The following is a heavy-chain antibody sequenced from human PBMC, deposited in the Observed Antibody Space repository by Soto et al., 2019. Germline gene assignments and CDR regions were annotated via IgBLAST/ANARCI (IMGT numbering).Heavy chain of an antibody. V-gene: IGHV1-3*01. J-gene: IGHJ6*02. Sequence: GASVKVSCKASGYTFTSYAMHWVRQAPGQRLEWMGWINAGNGNTKYSQKFQGRVTITRDTSASTAYMELSSLRSEDTAVYYCARGGSGANRDLYYYYGMDVWGQGTTVTVSS. D-gene: IGHD3-10*01. CDR2: INAGNGNT. CDR1: GYTFTSYA. CDR3: ARGGSGANRDLYYYYGMDV.